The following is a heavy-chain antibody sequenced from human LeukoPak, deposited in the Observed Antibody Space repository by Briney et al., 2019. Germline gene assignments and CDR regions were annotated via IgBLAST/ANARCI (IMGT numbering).Heavy chain of an antibody. CDR3: ASGARRTSCLDY. J-gene: IGHJ4*02. CDR1: GFTVSSNY. CDR2: LYSGDGA. Sequence: PGGSLRLSCAASGFTVSSNYMSWVRQAPGKGLEWVPVLYSGDGAYYADSVKGRFSISRDNSKNTLYLQMNSLRAEDTAVYYCASGARRTSCLDYWGQGTLVTVSS. V-gene: IGHV3-53*01. D-gene: IGHD2-2*01.